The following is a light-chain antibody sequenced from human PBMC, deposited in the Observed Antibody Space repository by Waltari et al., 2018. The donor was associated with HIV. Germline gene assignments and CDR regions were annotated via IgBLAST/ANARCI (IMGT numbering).Light chain of an antibody. J-gene: IGLJ1*01. CDR2: TDK. CDR1: TSNIGTNT. Sequence: QSVLTQPPSASGAPGQSITISCSGSTSNIGTNTVNWYQQVPGSDPRVLFYTDKRRCTGVPDRFSGSKAGTSASLAINGLQSEDEASYCCATWDDSLNGLVFGTGTWVTVL. CDR3: ATWDDSLNGLV. V-gene: IGLV1-44*01.